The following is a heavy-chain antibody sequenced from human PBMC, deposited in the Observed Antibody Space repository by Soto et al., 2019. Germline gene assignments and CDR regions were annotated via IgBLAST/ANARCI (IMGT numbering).Heavy chain of an antibody. D-gene: IGHD1-7*01. CDR1: GGSISSYY. CDR2: IYYSGST. V-gene: IGHV4-59*01. J-gene: IGHJ4*02. CDR3: ARTGTTIRLYYFDY. Sequence: SSETLSLTCTVSGGSISSYYWSWIRQPPGKGLEWIGYIYYSGSTNYNPSPKSRVTISVDTSKNQFSLKLSSVTAADTAVYYCARTGTTIRLYYFDYWGQGTLVTVSS.